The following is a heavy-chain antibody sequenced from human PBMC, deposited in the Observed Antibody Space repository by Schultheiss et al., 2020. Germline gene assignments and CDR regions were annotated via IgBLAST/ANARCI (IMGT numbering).Heavy chain of an antibody. CDR3: AKGPYGGQVT. Sequence: GESLKISCAASGFTFSSYAMSWVRQAPGKGLEWVSAISGSGVSTYYADSVKGRFTISRDNSKNTLYLQMNSLRAEDTAVYYCAKGPYGGQVTWGQGTLVTVSS. V-gene: IGHV3-23*01. CDR2: ISGSGVST. D-gene: IGHD4-23*01. CDR1: GFTFSSYA. J-gene: IGHJ5*02.